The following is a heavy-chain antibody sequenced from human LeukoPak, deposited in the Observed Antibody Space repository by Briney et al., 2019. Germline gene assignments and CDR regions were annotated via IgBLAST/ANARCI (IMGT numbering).Heavy chain of an antibody. Sequence: KSSETLSLTCTVSGGSSSGSSYYWGWIRQPPGKGLEWIGSIYYSGSTYYNPSLKSRVTISVDTSKNQFSLKLSSVTAADTAVYYCARPELGVVAHWGQGTLVTVSS. CDR2: IYYSGST. CDR1: GGSSSGSSYY. V-gene: IGHV4-39*01. D-gene: IGHD2-15*01. CDR3: ARPELGVVAH. J-gene: IGHJ4*02.